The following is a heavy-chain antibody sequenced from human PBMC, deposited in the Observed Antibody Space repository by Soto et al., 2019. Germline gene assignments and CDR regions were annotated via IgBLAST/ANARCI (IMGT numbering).Heavy chain of an antibody. Sequence: GGSLRLSCAASGFTVSDSYISWVRQAPGKGLEWVSVIYAGGTTFYADSVKGRFTISRDNSKNTVYLQMNSLRAEDTAVFHCARGGEFCSGGSCYSRWGQGTLVTVSS. CDR2: IYAGGTT. CDR1: GFTVSDSY. CDR3: ARGGEFCSGGSCYSR. D-gene: IGHD2-15*01. J-gene: IGHJ4*02. V-gene: IGHV3-53*01.